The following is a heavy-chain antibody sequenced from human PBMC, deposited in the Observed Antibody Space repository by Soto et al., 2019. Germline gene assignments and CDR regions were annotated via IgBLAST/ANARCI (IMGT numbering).Heavy chain of an antibody. CDR1: GGSISSGGYS. CDR2: IYHSGST. J-gene: IGHJ4*02. V-gene: IGHV4-30-2*01. Sequence: QLQLQESGSGLVKPSQTLSLTCAVSGGSISSGGYSWSWIRQPPGKGLEWIGYIYHSGSTYYNPSLKGRVTTSVDRSKHQCSLKLSSVTVADTAVYYCAAGGGLPRYYWGQGTLVTVSS. CDR3: AAGGGLPRYY. D-gene: IGHD5-12*01.